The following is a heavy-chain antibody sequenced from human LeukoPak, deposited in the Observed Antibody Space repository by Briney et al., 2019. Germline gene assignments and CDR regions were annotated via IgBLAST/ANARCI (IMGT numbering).Heavy chain of an antibody. CDR2: ISWNSGSI. CDR1: GFTFDDYA. Sequence: PGRSLRLSCAASGFTFDDYAMHWVRQAPGKGLEWVSGISWNSGSIGYADSVKGRFTISRDNAKNSLYLQMNSLGAEDMALYYCAKESDKWELLRGAFDYWGQGTLVTVSS. J-gene: IGHJ4*02. D-gene: IGHD1-26*01. CDR3: AKESDKWELLRGAFDY. V-gene: IGHV3-9*03.